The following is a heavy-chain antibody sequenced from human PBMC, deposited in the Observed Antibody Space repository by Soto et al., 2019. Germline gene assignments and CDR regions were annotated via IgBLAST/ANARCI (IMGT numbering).Heavy chain of an antibody. CDR3: AQDGVWVFDY. V-gene: IGHV2-5*02. J-gene: IGHJ4*02. CDR2: IYCDGSE. D-gene: IGHD4-17*01. Sequence: QITLKESGPTLVKPTQTLTLTCTFTGFSLNSSHVAVRCIRHPPGKATAWLALIYCDGSEHYSPSLQSRLTLTQGATENHLLLTMADMDPEDTATYFSAQDGVWVFDYWGQGTRVTVSS. CDR1: GFSLNSSHVA.